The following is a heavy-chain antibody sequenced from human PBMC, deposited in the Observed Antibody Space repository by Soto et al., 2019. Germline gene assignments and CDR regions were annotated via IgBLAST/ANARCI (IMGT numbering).Heavy chain of an antibody. CDR2: IIPIFGTA. CDR3: ARVGRNYYGMDI. V-gene: IGHV1-69*12. Sequence: QVQLVQSGAEVKKPGSSVKVSCKASGGTFSSYAISWVRQAPGQGLEWMGGIIPIFGTANYAQKFQGRVTITAAESTSTAYMELSSMRSEDTAVYYCARVGRNYYGMDIWGQGTTVTVSS. CDR1: GGTFSSYA. D-gene: IGHD1-26*01. J-gene: IGHJ6*02.